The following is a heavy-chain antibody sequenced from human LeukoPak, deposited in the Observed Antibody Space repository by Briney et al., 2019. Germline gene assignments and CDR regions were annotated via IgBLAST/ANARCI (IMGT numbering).Heavy chain of an antibody. CDR2: ISGTGGST. V-gene: IGHV3-23*01. D-gene: IGHD4-11*01. Sequence: GGSLRLSCAASGFTFSSYAMSWVRQAPGKGLEWISGISGTGGSTYYADSVKGRFTISRDNSKNTLYLQMNSLRAEDTAIYYCAREDHSNYNYWGQGTLVTVSS. CDR3: AREDHSNYNY. CDR1: GFTFSSYA. J-gene: IGHJ4*02.